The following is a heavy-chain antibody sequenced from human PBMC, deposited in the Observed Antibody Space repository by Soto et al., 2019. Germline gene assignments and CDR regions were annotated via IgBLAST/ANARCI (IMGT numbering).Heavy chain of an antibody. Sequence: QVQLVESGGGVVQPGRSLRLSCAASGFTFSSYGMHWVRQAPGKGLEWVAVISYDGSNKYYADSVKGRFTISRDNSKNTLYLQMNRLRAEDTAVYYCAKDPSDCSGYSSSCSTLDYWGQGTLVTVSS. D-gene: IGHD6-13*01. CDR1: GFTFSSYG. CDR3: AKDPSDCSGYSSSCSTLDY. CDR2: ISYDGSNK. J-gene: IGHJ4*02. V-gene: IGHV3-30*18.